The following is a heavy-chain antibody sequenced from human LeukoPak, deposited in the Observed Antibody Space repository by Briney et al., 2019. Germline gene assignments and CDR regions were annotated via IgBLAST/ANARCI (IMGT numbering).Heavy chain of an antibody. V-gene: IGHV3-21*04. D-gene: IGHD5-18*01. J-gene: IGHJ3*02. CDR2: ISSSSSYI. CDR3: ARIRGYSYGSDAFDI. CDR1: GFTFSSYS. Sequence: PGGSLRLSCAASGFTFSSYSMNWVRQAPGKGLEWVSSISSSSSYIYYADSVKGRFTISRDNAKNSLYLQMNSLRAEDTAVYYCARIRGYSYGSDAFDIWGQGTMVTVSS.